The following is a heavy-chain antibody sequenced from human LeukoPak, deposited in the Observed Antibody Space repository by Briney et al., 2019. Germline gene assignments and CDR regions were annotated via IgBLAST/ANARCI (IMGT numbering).Heavy chain of an antibody. J-gene: IGHJ6*03. CDR2: IYYSGST. V-gene: IGHV4-59*01. D-gene: IGHD7-27*01. CDR1: GGSISSYY. Sequence: SETLSLTCTVSGGSISSYYWSWIRQPPGKGLEWIGYIYYSGSTNYNPSLKSRVTISVDTSKNQFSLKLSSVTAADTAVYYCARAGDLVGPSCYYYMDVWGKGTTVTVSS. CDR3: ARAGDLVGPSCYYYMDV.